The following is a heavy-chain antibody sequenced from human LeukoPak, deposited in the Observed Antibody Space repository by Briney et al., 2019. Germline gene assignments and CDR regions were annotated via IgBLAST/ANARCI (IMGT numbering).Heavy chain of an antibody. V-gene: IGHV1-69*01. Sequence: ASVKVSCKASGGTFSSYAISWVRQAPGQGLERMGGIIPILGTTNYAQKFQGRVTITADESTSTAYMELSSLRSEDTAVYYCARALNYYDSSGYQGDFAYWGQGTLVTVSS. D-gene: IGHD3-22*01. CDR1: GGTFSSYA. J-gene: IGHJ4*02. CDR3: ARALNYYDSSGYQGDFAY. CDR2: IIPILGTT.